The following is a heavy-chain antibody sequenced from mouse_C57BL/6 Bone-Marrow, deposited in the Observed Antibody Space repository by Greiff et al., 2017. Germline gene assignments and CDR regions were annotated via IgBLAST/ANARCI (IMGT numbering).Heavy chain of an antibody. CDR1: GYTFTSYW. CDR2: IHPCSGST. CDR3: ASLTWGNGGYARDD. V-gene: IGHV1-64*01. J-gene: IGHJ2*01. Sequence: VQLQQPGAELVKPGASVKLSCKASGYTFTSYWMHWVKQRPGQGLEWIGMIHPCSGSTNYNEKFKSKATLTVDKSSSTAYMQLSSLTSEDSAVYDGASLTWGNGGYARDDWGQGTTVTVSS. D-gene: IGHD3-1*01.